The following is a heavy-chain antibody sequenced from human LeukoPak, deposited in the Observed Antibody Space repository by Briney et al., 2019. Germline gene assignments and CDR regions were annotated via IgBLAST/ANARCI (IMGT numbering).Heavy chain of an antibody. V-gene: IGHV3-33*01. J-gene: IGHJ4*02. CDR2: IWNDGTTT. CDR3: ARDRTNFVDY. Sequence: GGSLRLSCAASGFTFKICGMHWVRQAPGKGLEWVGVIWNDGTTTFYADSVRGRFTISRDNSKNTLYLQMNSLRAEDTAVYYCARDRTNFVDYWGQGTLVTVSS. CDR1: GFTFKICG.